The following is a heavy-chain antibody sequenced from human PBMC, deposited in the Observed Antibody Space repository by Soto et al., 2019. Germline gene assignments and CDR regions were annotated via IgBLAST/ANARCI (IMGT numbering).Heavy chain of an antibody. CDR1: GFSLSTSGVG. CDR3: AHGALGYCSGGSCYSAGYYYYGMDV. CDR2: IYWNDDK. Sequence: SGPTLVNPTQTLALTCTFSGFSLSTSGVGVGWIRQPPGKALEWLALIYWNDDKRYSPSLKSRLTITKDTSKNQVVLTMTNMDPADTATYYCAHGALGYCSGGSCYSAGYYYYGMDVWGQGTTVTVS. D-gene: IGHD2-15*01. V-gene: IGHV2-5*01. J-gene: IGHJ6*02.